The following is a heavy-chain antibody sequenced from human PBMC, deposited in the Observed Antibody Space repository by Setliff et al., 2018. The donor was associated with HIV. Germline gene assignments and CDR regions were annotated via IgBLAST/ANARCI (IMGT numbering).Heavy chain of an antibody. CDR3: AKQGTTVSPWTLDY. Sequence: GSLRLSCAASGLTFSSYAMSWVRQAPGKGLEWVSSISGSGGSPYYADSVKGRFTISRDNAKNSLYLQMNSLRAEDTAVYYCAKQGTTVSPWTLDYWGQGTLVTVSS. D-gene: IGHD4-17*01. V-gene: IGHV3-23*01. CDR1: GLTFSSYA. J-gene: IGHJ4*02. CDR2: ISGSGGSP.